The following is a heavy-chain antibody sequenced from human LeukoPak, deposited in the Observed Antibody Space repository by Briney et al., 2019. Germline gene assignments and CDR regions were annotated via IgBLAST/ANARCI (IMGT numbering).Heavy chain of an antibody. V-gene: IGHV3-48*01. CDR2: ISSSSTI. CDR1: GFTFSSYS. D-gene: IGHD1-26*01. J-gene: IGHJ4*02. Sequence: GGSLRLSCAASGFTFSSYSMNWVRQAPGKGLEWVSYISSSSTICYADSVKGRFTISRDNAKNSLYLQMNSLRAEDTAVYYCARLSGSYYLDYWGQGTLVTVSS. CDR3: ARLSGSYYLDY.